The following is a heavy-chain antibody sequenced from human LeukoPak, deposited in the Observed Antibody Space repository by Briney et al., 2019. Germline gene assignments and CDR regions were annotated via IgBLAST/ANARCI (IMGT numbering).Heavy chain of an antibody. J-gene: IGHJ4*02. CDR3: SRLRGYSYGYADY. V-gene: IGHV3-30-3*01. D-gene: IGHD5-18*01. CDR1: GFTFSSYA. Sequence: PGGSLRLSCAASGFTFSSYAMHWVRQAPGKGLEWVAVISYDGSNKYYADSVKGRFTISRDNSKNTLYLQMNSLRAEDTAVYYCSRLRGYSYGYADYWGQGTLVTVSS. CDR2: ISYDGSNK.